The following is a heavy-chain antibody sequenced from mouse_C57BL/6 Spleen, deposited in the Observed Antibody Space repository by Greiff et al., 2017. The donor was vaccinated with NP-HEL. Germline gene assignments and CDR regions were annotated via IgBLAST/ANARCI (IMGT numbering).Heavy chain of an antibody. CDR3: ARGPQFRHYAMDY. CDR1: GYTFTSYW. V-gene: IGHV1-53*01. J-gene: IGHJ4*01. CDR2: INPSNGGT. Sequence: VQLQQPGTELVKPGASVKLSCKASGYTFTSYWMHWVKQRPGQGLEWIGNINPSNGGTNYNEKFKSKATLTVDKSSSTAYMQLSSLTSEDSAVYYCARGPQFRHYAMDYWGQGTSVTVSS.